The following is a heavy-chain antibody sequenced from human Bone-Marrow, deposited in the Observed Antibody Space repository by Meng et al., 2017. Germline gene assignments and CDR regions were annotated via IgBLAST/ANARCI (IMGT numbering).Heavy chain of an antibody. CDR2: VYHRGET. CDR3: GRDQGRQLINP. D-gene: IGHD1-1*01. CDR1: GDSISRDIW. J-gene: IGHJ5*02. V-gene: IGHV4-4*02. Sequence: VQLQESGPGLMKPSGTLSLSCPVSGDSISRDIWWSWVRQPPGKGLEGIGEVYHRGETNYNPSLKSRVDISVDKSKNQFYLSLFAVTAAETAVYYCGRDQGRQLINPWGQGTLVTVSS.